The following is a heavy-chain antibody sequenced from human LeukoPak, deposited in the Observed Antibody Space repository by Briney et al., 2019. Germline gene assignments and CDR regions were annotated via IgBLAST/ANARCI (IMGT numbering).Heavy chain of an antibody. CDR1: GFPFSSYG. V-gene: IGHV3-33*01. CDR3: ARDLGAAFDF. J-gene: IGHJ4*02. Sequence: GGSLRLSCAASGFPFSSYGMHWVRQAPGKGLEWVARLVYDARSDYANSVKGRFSISRDDSKNTLFLDMSNLRVEDTALYYCARDLGAAFDFWGQGVLVTVSS. D-gene: IGHD4-17*01. CDR2: LVYDARS.